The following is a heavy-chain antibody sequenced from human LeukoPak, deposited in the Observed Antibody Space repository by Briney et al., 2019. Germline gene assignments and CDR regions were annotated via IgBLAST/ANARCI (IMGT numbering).Heavy chain of an antibody. Sequence: GGSLRLSCAASAFSLNAYNMNWVRQAPGKGLEWVSSISYTGTYIYYADSVKGRFTISRDNAQNSLYLQMNSLRAEDTAIYYCVRDRGTYRPIDYWGQGTLVAVSS. CDR1: AFSLNAYN. CDR3: VRDRGTYRPIDY. V-gene: IGHV3-21*04. CDR2: ISYTGTYI. J-gene: IGHJ4*02. D-gene: IGHD1-26*01.